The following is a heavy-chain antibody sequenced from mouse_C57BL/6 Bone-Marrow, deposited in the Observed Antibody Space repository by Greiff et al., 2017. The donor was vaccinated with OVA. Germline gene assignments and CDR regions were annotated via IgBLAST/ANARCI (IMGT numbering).Heavy chain of an antibody. CDR2: INPNYGTT. V-gene: IGHV1-39*01. Sequence: EVQVVESGPELVKPGASVKISCKASGYSFTDYNMNWVKQSNGKSLEWIGVINPNYGTTSYNQKFKGKATLTVDQSSSTAYMQLNSLTSEDSAVYYCARSYYYGSNHYFDYWGQGTTLTVSS. CDR1: GYSFTDYN. D-gene: IGHD1-1*01. CDR3: ARSYYYGSNHYFDY. J-gene: IGHJ2*01.